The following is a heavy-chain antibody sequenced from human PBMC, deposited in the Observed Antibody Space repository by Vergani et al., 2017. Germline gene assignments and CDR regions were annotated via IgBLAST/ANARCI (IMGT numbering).Heavy chain of an antibody. CDR3: ARHSSSLSTRYYYYYMDV. Sequence: QLQLQESGPGLVKPSETLSLTCTVSGGSISSSSYYWCWIRQPPGKGLEWIGSIYYSGSTYYNPSLKSRVTISVDTSKNQFSLKLSSVTAADTAVYYCARHSSSLSTRYYYYYMDVWGKGTTVTVSS. D-gene: IGHD6-6*01. V-gene: IGHV4-39*01. CDR2: IYYSGST. CDR1: GGSISSSSYY. J-gene: IGHJ6*03.